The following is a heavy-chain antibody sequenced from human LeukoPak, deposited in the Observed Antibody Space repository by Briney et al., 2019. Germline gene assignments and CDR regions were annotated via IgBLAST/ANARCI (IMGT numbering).Heavy chain of an antibody. CDR1: GFTFSSYA. V-gene: IGHV3-30-3*01. CDR3: ARDLDIVATTTSDP. CDR2: ISYDGSNK. J-gene: IGHJ5*02. Sequence: HPGGSLRLSCAASGFTFSSYAMHWVRQAPGKGLEWVAVISYDGSNKYYADSVKGRFTISRDNSKNTLYLQMNSLRAEDTAVYYCARDLDIVATTTSDPWGQGTLVTVSS. D-gene: IGHD5-12*01.